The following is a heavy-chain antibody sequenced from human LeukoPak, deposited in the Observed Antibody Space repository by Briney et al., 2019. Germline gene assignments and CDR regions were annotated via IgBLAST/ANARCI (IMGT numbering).Heavy chain of an antibody. CDR3: ARVSSSWSHWFDP. CDR1: GGSISSTNW. CDR2: ISHSGST. J-gene: IGHJ5*02. D-gene: IGHD6-13*01. V-gene: IGHV4-4*02. Sequence: SETLSLTCAVSGGSISSTNWWSWVRQPPGKGLEWIGEISHSGSTNYNPSLKSRVTISVDKSKNQFSLKLSSVTAADTAVYYCARVSSSWSHWFDPWGQGTLVTVSS.